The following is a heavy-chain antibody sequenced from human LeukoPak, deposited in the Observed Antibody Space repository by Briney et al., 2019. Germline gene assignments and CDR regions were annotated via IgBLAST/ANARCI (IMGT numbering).Heavy chain of an antibody. CDR1: GFTFSSYA. V-gene: IGHV3-23*01. CDR3: TKDWRADY. J-gene: IGHJ4*02. CDR2: ISGSGGST. Sequence: TGGSLRLSCAASGFTFSSYAMSWVRQAPGKGLEWVSAISGSGGSTYYAGSVKGRFTISRDNSKNALYLRMNSLRAEDTAVYYCTKDWRADYWGQGTLVTVSS.